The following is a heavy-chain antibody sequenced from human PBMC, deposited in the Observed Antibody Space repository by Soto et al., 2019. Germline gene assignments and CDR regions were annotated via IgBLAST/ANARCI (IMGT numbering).Heavy chain of an antibody. J-gene: IGHJ1*01. CDR1: GYTFSTYY. CDR3: ARAPTYDSSGYYPPEYFQH. Sequence: GASVKVSCKASGYTFSTYYMHWVRQAPGQGYEWMGIINPSGGSTTYAQKFQGRVTMTRDTSTTTVYMELSSLKSEDTAVYYCARAPTYDSSGYYPPEYFQHWG. CDR2: INPSGGST. D-gene: IGHD3-22*01. V-gene: IGHV1-46*01.